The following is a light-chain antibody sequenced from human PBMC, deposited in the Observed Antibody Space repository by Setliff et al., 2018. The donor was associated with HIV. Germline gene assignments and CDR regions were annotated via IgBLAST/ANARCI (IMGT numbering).Light chain of an antibody. CDR1: SSDVGSFNL. V-gene: IGLV2-23*02. CDR3: CSYAGTRTLV. J-gene: IGLJ1*01. CDR2: EVS. Sequence: QSALAQPASVSGSPGQSMTISCTGTSSDVGSFNLVSWYQHHPGKAPKLMIYEVSRRPSGVSNRFSGSNSGNTASLTISGLQAEDEADYYCCSYAGTRTLVFGTGTKVTVL.